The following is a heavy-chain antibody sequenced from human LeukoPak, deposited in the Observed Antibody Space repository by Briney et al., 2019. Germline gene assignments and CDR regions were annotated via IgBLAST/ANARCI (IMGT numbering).Heavy chain of an antibody. V-gene: IGHV4-34*01. D-gene: IGHD5-18*01. CDR1: GGSFSGYY. Sequence: SETLSLTCAVYGGSFSGYYWSWIRQPPGKGLEWIGEINHSGNTNYNPSLKSRVTISVDTSKNQFSLKLSSVTAADTAVYYCARRNGSGYSYGRNWYFDLWGRGTLVTVSS. CDR3: ARRNGSGYSYGRNWYFDL. J-gene: IGHJ2*01. CDR2: INHSGNT.